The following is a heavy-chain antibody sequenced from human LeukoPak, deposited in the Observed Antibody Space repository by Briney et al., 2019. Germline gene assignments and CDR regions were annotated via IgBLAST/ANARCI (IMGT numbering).Heavy chain of an antibody. V-gene: IGHV4-34*01. CDR3: ARESSGAGYDFWSGYLFWFDP. Sequence: SETLSLTCAVYGGSFSGYYWNWIRQPPGKGLEWIGEINHSGSTNYNPSLKSRVTISVDTSKNQFSLKLSSVTAADTAVYCCARESSGAGYDFWSGYLFWFDPWGQGTLVTVSS. J-gene: IGHJ5*02. D-gene: IGHD3-3*01. CDR1: GGSFSGYY. CDR2: INHSGST.